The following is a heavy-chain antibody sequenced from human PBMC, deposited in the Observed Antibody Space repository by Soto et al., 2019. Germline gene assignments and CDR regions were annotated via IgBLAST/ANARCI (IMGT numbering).Heavy chain of an antibody. Sequence: QVQLVESGGDLVKPGGSLRLSCVASGFSFSDYSMTWMRQAPGGGLDFVAFISNTAITDYYADSVKGRFTNSRDKAGNPVYLQMESLRAEYAAVYYGARDLQQMLSHKHYYYDLDVWGTGTTVTVSS. V-gene: IGHV3-11*01. D-gene: IGHD6-13*01. J-gene: IGHJ6*03. CDR2: ISNTAITD. CDR3: ARDLQQMLSHKHYYYDLDV. CDR1: GFSFSDYS.